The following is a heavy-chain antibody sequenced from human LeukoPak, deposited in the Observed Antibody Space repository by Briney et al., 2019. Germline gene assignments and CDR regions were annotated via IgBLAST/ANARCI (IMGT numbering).Heavy chain of an antibody. CDR2: IYHSGST. CDR1: GDSVRTSNSY. Sequence: KASETLSLTCTVSGDSVRTSNSYWGWIRQPPGKGLEWIATIYHSGSTYYNASLKSRVTISVDTSKSHFSLKLSSVTAADTAMYYCARYTGVNGYYFDYWGQGTLVTVSS. J-gene: IGHJ4*02. V-gene: IGHV4-39*02. D-gene: IGHD2-8*01. CDR3: ARYTGVNGYYFDY.